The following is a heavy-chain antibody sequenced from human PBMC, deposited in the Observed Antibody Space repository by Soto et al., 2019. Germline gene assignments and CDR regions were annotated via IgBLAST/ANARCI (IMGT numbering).Heavy chain of an antibody. J-gene: IGHJ2*01. D-gene: IGHD4-17*01. CDR1: GGSISGGVYY. Sequence: QVQLQESGPGLVKPSQTLSLTCTVSGGSISGGVYYWSWIRQPPGKGLEWIGYIFDSGSTYYNPYLKRRVTISVDTSKTQFSLRLSSVTAADTAVYYCAREIIPLTTDWYFDLWGRGTLVTVSS. CDR3: AREIIPLTTDWYFDL. V-gene: IGHV4-30-4*01. CDR2: IFDSGST.